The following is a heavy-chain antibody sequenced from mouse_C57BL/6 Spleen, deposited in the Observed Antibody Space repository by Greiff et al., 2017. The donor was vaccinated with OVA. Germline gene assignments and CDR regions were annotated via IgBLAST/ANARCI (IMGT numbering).Heavy chain of an antibody. CDR1: GYAFSSSW. CDR3: ARVDYSNYGYFDV. D-gene: IGHD2-5*01. J-gene: IGHJ1*03. CDR2: IYPGDGDT. Sequence: VKLMESGPELVKPGASVKISCKASGYAFSSSWMNWVKQRPGKGLEWIGRIYPGDGDTNYNGKFKGKATLTADKSSSTAYMQLSSLTSEDSAVYFCARVDYSNYGYFDVWGTGTTVTVSS. V-gene: IGHV1-82*01.